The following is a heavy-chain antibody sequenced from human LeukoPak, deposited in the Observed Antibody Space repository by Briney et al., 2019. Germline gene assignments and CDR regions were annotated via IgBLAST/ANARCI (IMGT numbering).Heavy chain of an antibody. V-gene: IGHV3-30*04. D-gene: IGHD2/OR15-2a*01. CDR1: GFTFSGYS. Sequence: GGSLRLSCVASGFTFSGYSMHWVRQTPGKGLEWVAIISYDGSNKYYADSVKGRFTISRDNSKSTLYLQMNSLRAEDTAVYYCARGIAPRGDAFDIWGQGTMVTVSS. J-gene: IGHJ3*02. CDR2: ISYDGSNK. CDR3: ARGIAPRGDAFDI.